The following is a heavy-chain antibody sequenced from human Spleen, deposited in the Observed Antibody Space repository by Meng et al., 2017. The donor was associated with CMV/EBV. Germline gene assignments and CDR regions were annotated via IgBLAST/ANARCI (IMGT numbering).Heavy chain of an antibody. CDR1: GGSIGNSYY. CDR2: IFYNGNT. Sequence: GSLRLSCSVSGGSIGNSYYWGWIRQPPGKGLEWIGSIFYNGNTYYNPSLKSRLTISVDTSKNHLSLRLSSVTAADTAVYYCARHRTAGYYHFDYWGQGTLVTVSS. CDR3: ARHRTAGYYHFDY. D-gene: IGHD3-22*01. V-gene: IGHV4-39*01. J-gene: IGHJ4*02.